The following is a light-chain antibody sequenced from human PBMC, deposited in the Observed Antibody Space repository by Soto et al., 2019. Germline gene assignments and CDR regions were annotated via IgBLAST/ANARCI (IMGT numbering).Light chain of an antibody. CDR3: QQTYSTPYT. J-gene: IGKJ2*01. CDR2: TSG. Sequence: IHMTQSPSSLSASVGDRITVTCRASQRITTYVNWYQLKPGEAPKLLISTSGTLQRGVPSRFSGSVSGTDFTLTISGLQPADFATYLCQQTYSTPYTFGQGTRLEIK. V-gene: IGKV1-39*01. CDR1: QRITTY.